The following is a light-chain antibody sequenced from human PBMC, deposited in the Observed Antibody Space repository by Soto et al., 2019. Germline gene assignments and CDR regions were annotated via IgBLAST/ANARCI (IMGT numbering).Light chain of an antibody. J-gene: IGLJ1*01. CDR1: SSNIGAGYD. CDR2: ADT. V-gene: IGLV1-40*01. Sequence: VLTQPPSVSGAPGQRITISRTGSSSNIGAGYDVHWYRQLPGTAPKLLIFADTKRPSGVPDRFSGSKSGTSASLAITGLQAEDEADYYCQSYDSSLSGLYVFGTGTKVTVL. CDR3: QSYDSSLSGLYV.